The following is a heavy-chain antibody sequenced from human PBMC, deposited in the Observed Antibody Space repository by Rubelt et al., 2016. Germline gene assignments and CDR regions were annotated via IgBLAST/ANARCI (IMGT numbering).Heavy chain of an antibody. D-gene: IGHD3-3*01. CDR1: GFTLNRFG. V-gene: IGHV3-33*05. Sequence: ESGGGVVQPGGSLRLSCAASGFTLNRFGMHWVRQAPGKGLEWVAVISFDESSRYYVDSVKGRCTISRDTSKNTLYLQMNSLRAEDTAVYYCARGTYYDFWNGFRDWFDPWGQGTLVTVSS. CDR3: ARGTYYDFWNGFRDWFDP. J-gene: IGHJ5*02. CDR2: ISFDESSR.